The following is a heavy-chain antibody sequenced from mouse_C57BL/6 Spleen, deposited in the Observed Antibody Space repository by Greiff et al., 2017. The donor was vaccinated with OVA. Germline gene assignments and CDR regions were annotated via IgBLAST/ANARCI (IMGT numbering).Heavy chain of an antibody. Sequence: EVQLQQPGAGLVKPSQSLSLTCSVTGYSITSGCYRSGNRRLPGNQQECRGYIRYDSCNNYNPTLKKRITITRDTSTNQSFLKLNSVTTEDTATYYCARVGSFCGYWGQGTTVTVS. J-gene: IGHJ2*01. CDR1: GYSITSGCY. CDR2: IRYDSCN. CDR3: ARVGSFCGY. V-gene: IGHV3-6*01.